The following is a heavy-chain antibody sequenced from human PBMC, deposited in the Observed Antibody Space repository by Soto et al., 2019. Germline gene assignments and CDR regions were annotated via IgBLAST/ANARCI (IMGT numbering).Heavy chain of an antibody. D-gene: IGHD4-17*01. CDR1: GGSISSGGYY. CDR3: ARAVSAPQNDYGDKRHSYWYYFDY. J-gene: IGHJ4*02. Sequence: SETLSLTCTVSGGSISSGGYYWSWIRQHPGKGLEWIGYIYYSGSTYYNPSLKSRVTISVDTSKNQFSLKLSSVTAADTAVYYCARAVSAPQNDYGDKRHSYWYYFDYWGQGTLVTVSS. V-gene: IGHV4-31*03. CDR2: IYYSGST.